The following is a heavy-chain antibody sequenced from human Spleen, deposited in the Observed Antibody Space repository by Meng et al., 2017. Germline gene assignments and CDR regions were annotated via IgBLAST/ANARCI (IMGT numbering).Heavy chain of an antibody. D-gene: IGHD4-23*01. CDR1: NGAINSYY. V-gene: IGHV4-59*01. Sequence: SETLSLTCTVSNGAINSYYWSWIRQPPGKGLEWIGYIYYTGTSNYNPSLKSRVTMSVDMSKNQFSLNLSSVTAADTAIYYCARGHGGNSDHFDNWGQGTLVTVSS. CDR3: ARGHGGNSDHFDN. CDR2: IYYTGTS. J-gene: IGHJ4*02.